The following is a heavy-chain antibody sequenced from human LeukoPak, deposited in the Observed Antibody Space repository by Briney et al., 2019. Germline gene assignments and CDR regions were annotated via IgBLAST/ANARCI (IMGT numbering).Heavy chain of an antibody. CDR2: ISAYNGNT. Sequence: ASVKVSCKASGYTFTSYGISWVRQAPGQGLEWMGWISAYNGNTNYAQKLQGRVTMTTDTSTSTAYMELRSLRSDDTAVYYCAVRSTSCYRMGITCIDYWGQGTLVTVSS. D-gene: IGHD2-2*01. V-gene: IGHV1-18*01. CDR1: GYTFTSYG. CDR3: AVRSTSCYRMGITCIDY. J-gene: IGHJ4*02.